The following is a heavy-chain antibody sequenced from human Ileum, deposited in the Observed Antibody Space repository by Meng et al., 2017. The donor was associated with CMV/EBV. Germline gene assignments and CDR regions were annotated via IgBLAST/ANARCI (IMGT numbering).Heavy chain of an antibody. CDR2: IIPIFGTA. D-gene: IGHD3-3*01. J-gene: IGHJ6*02. V-gene: IGHV1-69*05. Sequence: GSSLNFSYAASGFICSDAIIWWRQAPGEGREWMGGIIPIFGTANYAQKFQGRVTSTTDESTSTAYMELGSLRSEDTAEYYCARGIPEITIFGVVQARYYYYDDMDYWGQGTTVTVSS. CDR1: GFICSDA. CDR3: ARGIPEITIFGVVQARYYYYDDMDY.